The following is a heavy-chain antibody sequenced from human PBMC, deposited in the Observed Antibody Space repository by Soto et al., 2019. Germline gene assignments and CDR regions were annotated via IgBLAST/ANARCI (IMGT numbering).Heavy chain of an antibody. CDR3: ANRISYFDY. CDR1: VFTFSIYA. Sequence: RGSLILSCASSVFTFSIYAMSWVRQAPGKGLEWASAISGSGGSTYYADSVKGRFAISRDNSKNTLYLQMNSLRAEDTAVYYCANRISYFDYWGQGTLVTVSS. J-gene: IGHJ4*02. V-gene: IGHV3-23*01. D-gene: IGHD3-3*02. CDR2: ISGSGGST.